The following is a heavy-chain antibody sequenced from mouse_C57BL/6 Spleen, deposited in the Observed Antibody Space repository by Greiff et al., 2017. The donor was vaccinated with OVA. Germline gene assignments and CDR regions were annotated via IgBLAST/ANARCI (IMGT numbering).Heavy chain of an antibody. Sequence: VQLQQPGAELVKPGASVKLSCKASGYTFTSYWMHWVKQRPGQGLEWIGMIHPNSGSTNYNEKFKSKATLTVDKSSSTAYMQLSSLTSEDSAVYYCATSTMIKDWFAYWGQGTLVTVSA. CDR1: GYTFTSYW. CDR2: IHPNSGST. D-gene: IGHD2-4*01. V-gene: IGHV1-64*01. CDR3: ATSTMIKDWFAY. J-gene: IGHJ3*01.